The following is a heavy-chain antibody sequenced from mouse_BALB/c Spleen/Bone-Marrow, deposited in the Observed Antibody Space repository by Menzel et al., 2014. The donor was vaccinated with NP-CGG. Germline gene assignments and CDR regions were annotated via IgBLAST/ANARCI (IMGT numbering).Heavy chain of an antibody. D-gene: IGHD1-2*01. Sequence: VQLQQSGPELVKPGASVKISCKASGYSFTDYIMFWVKQSHGKSLEWIGNINPYYGSTGYNLKFKGKATLTVDESSSTDAIQLNNLTSVDSVFFYCGRCTSASPFYYWGPGTSRTVPS. CDR1: GYSFTDYI. CDR3: GRCTSASPFYY. J-gene: IGHJ2*02. V-gene: IGHV1-39*01. CDR2: INPYYGST.